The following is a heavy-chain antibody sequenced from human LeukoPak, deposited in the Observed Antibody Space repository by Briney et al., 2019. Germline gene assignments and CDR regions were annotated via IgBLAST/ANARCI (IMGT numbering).Heavy chain of an antibody. CDR3: ARAQSPRTYYDFWSGYYLDY. Sequence: PSETLSLTCTVSGGSFSSYYWSWIRQPPGKGLEWIGYIYYSGSTNYNPSLKSRVTISVDTSKNQFSLILSSVTAADTAVYYCARAQSPRTYYDFWSGYYLDYWGQGTLVTVSS. J-gene: IGHJ4*02. CDR2: IYYSGST. D-gene: IGHD3-3*01. V-gene: IGHV4-59*01. CDR1: GGSFSSYY.